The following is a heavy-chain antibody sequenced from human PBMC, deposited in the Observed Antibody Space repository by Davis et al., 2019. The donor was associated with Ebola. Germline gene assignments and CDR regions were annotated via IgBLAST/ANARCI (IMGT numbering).Heavy chain of an antibody. CDR2: IYSGGST. D-gene: IGHD6-13*01. Sequence: PGGSLRLSCAASGFTVSSNYMSWVRQAPGKGLEWVSVIYSGGSTYYADSVKGRFTISRDNSQNTLYLQMNTLRAEDTAVYYCARARSSSWFGDYWGQGTLVTVSS. CDR3: ARARSSSWFGDY. CDR1: GFTVSSNY. J-gene: IGHJ4*02. V-gene: IGHV3-53*01.